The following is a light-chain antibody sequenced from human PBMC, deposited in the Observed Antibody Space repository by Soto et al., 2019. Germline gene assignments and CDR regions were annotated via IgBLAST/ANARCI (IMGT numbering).Light chain of an antibody. V-gene: IGLV1-51*02. CDR3: GTWDSSLSACYV. CDR2: ENN. J-gene: IGLJ1*01. Sequence: QSVLTQPPSVSAAPGQKVTISCSGSSSNNGKNYVSWYQQLPGTAPKLLIYENNKRPSGIPDRFSGSKSGTSATLGITGLQTGDEADYYCGTWDSSLSACYVFGTGTKLTVL. CDR1: SSNNGKNY.